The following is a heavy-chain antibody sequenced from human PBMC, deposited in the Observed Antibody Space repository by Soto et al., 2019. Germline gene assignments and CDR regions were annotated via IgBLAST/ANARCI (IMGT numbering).Heavy chain of an antibody. D-gene: IGHD1-1*01. Sequence: GGSLRLSCAASGFTFSSYAMSWVRQAPGKGLEWVSAISGSGGSTYYADSVKGRFTISRDNSKNTLYLQMNSLRAEDTAVYYCAKTGLERLYYYYYMDVWGKGTTVTVSS. J-gene: IGHJ6*03. CDR3: AKTGLERLYYYYYMDV. V-gene: IGHV3-23*01. CDR1: GFTFSSYA. CDR2: ISGSGGST.